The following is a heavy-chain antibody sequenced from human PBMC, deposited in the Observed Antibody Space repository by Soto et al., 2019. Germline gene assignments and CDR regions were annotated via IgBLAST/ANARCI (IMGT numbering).Heavy chain of an antibody. V-gene: IGHV3-21*01. CDR1: GFTFSSYS. CDR2: ISSSSSYI. CDR3: ARSSYGSGWYFDL. Sequence: EVQLVESGGGLVKPGGSLRLYCAASGFTFSSYSMNWVRQAPGKGLEWVSSISSSSSYIYYADSVKGRFTISRDNAKNSLYLQMNSLRAEDTAVYYCARSSYGSGWYFDLWGRGTLVTVSS. J-gene: IGHJ2*01. D-gene: IGHD5-18*01.